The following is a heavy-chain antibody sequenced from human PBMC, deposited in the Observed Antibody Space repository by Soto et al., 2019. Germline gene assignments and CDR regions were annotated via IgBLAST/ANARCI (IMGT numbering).Heavy chain of an antibody. D-gene: IGHD6-13*01. CDR3: ERARSSSCPRDD. CDR1: GYTFTNYD. CDR2: MNPNGGNT. V-gene: IGHV1-8*01. J-gene: IGHJ4*02. Sequence: VQLVQSGAEVKKPGASVKVSCKASGYTFTNYDINWVRQATGQGLEWMGWMNPNGGNTGYAQKFQGSVTMTRNTSISTAYMELSSLRSEDTAVYYCERARSSSCPRDDWGQGTLVTVSS.